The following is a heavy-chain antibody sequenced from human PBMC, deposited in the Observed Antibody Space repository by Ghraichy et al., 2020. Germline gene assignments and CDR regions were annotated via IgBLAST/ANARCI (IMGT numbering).Heavy chain of an antibody. CDR3: AKEDYDSSGYYLTPPFDY. D-gene: IGHD3-22*01. J-gene: IGHJ4*02. V-gene: IGHV3-23*01. CDR1: GFTFSSYA. Sequence: GGSLRLSCAASGFTFSSYAMSWVRQAPGKGLEWVSAISGSGGSTYYADSVKGRFTISRDNSKNTLYLQMNSLRAEDTAVYYCAKEDYDSSGYYLTPPFDYWGQGTLVTVSS. CDR2: ISGSGGST.